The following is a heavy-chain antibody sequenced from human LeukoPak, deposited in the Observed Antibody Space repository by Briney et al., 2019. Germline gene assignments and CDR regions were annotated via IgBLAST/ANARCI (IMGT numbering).Heavy chain of an antibody. D-gene: IGHD6-6*01. CDR3: ARAARGPPFAFDI. V-gene: IGHV3-74*01. CDR2: INSDGSST. Sequence: PGGSLRLSCAASGFTFSSYGMSWVRQAPGKGLEWVSRINSDGSSTSYADSEKGRFTISRDNAKNTVYLQMNSLRAEDTAVYYCARAARGPPFAFDIWGQGTMVTVSS. CDR1: GFTFSSYG. J-gene: IGHJ3*02.